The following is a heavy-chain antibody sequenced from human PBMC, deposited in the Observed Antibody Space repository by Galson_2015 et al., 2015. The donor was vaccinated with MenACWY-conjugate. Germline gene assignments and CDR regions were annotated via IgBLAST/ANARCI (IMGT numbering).Heavy chain of an antibody. Sequence: SVKVSCKASGYAFATYAIHWVRQAPGQRLEYLGWINAGNGNTRSAQKLQGRVTITRDTSANTAYMELSSLRSEDTAEYYCARASLGYGNDFFDLWGQGTLGIVSS. J-gene: IGHJ4*02. CDR1: GYAFATYA. CDR3: ARASLGYGNDFFDL. CDR2: INAGNGNT. V-gene: IGHV1-3*01. D-gene: IGHD5-18*01.